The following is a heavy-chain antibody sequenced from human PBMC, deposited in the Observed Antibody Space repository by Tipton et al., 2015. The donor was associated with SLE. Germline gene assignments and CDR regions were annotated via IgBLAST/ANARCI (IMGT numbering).Heavy chain of an antibody. D-gene: IGHD5-18*01. V-gene: IGHV3-30-3*01. CDR2: ISYDGSNK. CDR3: ASKAGPRGYSYG. CDR1: GFTFSSYA. Sequence: SLRLSCAASGFTFSSYAMHWVRQAPGKGLEWVAVISYDGSNKYYADSVKGRFTISRDNAENSLYLQMNSLRAEDTAVYYCASKAGPRGYSYGWGQGTLVTVSS. J-gene: IGHJ4*02.